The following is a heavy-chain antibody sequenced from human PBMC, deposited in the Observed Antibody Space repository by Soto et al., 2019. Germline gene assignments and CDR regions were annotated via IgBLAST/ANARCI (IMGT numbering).Heavy chain of an antibody. V-gene: IGHV5-10-1*01. CDR2: IDPSDSYT. CDR1: GYSFTSYW. CDR3: ARPGPNRYYDSRERAFDI. D-gene: IGHD3-22*01. Sequence: ESLKISCKGSGYSFTSYWISWVRQMPGKGLEWMGRIDPSDSYTNYSPSFQGHVTISADKSISTAYLQWSSLKASDTAMYYCARPGPNRYYDSRERAFDIWGQGTMVTVSS. J-gene: IGHJ3*02.